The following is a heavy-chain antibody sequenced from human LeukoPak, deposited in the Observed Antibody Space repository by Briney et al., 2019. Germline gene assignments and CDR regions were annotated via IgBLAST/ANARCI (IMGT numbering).Heavy chain of an antibody. V-gene: IGHV4-59*12. CDR2: IYYSGST. CDR3: ARNVDTALAEVDY. D-gene: IGHD5-18*01. CDR1: GGSISSYY. Sequence: SETLSLTCTVSGGSISSYYWSWIRQPPGKGLEWIGYIYYSGSTNYNPSLKSRVTISVDTSKNQFSLKLSSVTAADTAVYYCARNVDTALAEVDYWGQGTLVTVSS. J-gene: IGHJ4*02.